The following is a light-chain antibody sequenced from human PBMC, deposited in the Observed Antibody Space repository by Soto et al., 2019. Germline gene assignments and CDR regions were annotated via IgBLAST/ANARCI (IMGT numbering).Light chain of an antibody. V-gene: IGLV2-14*03. Sequence: QSALTQPASVSGSPGQSITISCTGTSSDIGDYKYVSWYQQHPGNPPKLIIYDVSDRPSGVSNRFSGSKSGNTASLTISGLQAEDEANYYCSSYTITSAYWVFGGGTKLPS. CDR3: SSYTITSAYWV. CDR1: SSDIGDYKY. J-gene: IGLJ3*02. CDR2: DVS.